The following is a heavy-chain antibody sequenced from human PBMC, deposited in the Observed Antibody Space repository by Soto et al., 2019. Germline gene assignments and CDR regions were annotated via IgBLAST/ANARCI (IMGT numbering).Heavy chain of an antibody. V-gene: IGHV1-18*01. D-gene: IGHD3-3*01. J-gene: IGHJ5*02. CDR2: ISAYNGNT. Sequence: GASVKVSCKASGYTFTSYGISWVRQAPGQGLEWMGWISAYNGNTNYAQKLQGRVTMTTDTSTSTAYMELRSLRSDDTAVYYCARDPPYYFWSVYGITGFDPWGQGTLVTVPS. CDR3: ARDPPYYFWSVYGITGFDP. CDR1: GYTFTSYG.